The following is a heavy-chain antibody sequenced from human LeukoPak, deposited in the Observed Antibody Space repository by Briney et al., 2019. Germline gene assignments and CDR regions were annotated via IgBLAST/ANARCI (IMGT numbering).Heavy chain of an antibody. D-gene: IGHD3-3*01. CDR2: IYYSGST. CDR1: GGSISSYY. V-gene: IGHV4-59*01. CDR3: ASRSSIWSGYQDTLYYFDS. J-gene: IGHJ4*02. Sequence: PSETLSLTCTVSGGSISSYYWSWIRQPPGKRLEWIGHIYYSGSTNYNPSLKSRVTISVDTSKNQFSLKLSSVTAADTAVYYCASRSSIWSGYQDTLYYFDSWGQGTLVTVSS.